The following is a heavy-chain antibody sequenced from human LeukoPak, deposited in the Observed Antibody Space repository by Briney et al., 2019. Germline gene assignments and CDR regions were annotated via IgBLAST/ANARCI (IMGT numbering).Heavy chain of an antibody. CDR2: IISSSGNI. D-gene: IGHD3-9*01. CDR1: GFTFSSYT. Sequence: GGSLRLSCAASGFTFSSYTMNWVRQAPEKGLEWVSAIISSSGNIYYAESVRGRFTISRDNAENSLYLQMNSLRAEDTAVYYCARGAYYDILPGYYFGYWGQGTLVTVSS. V-gene: IGHV3-21*01. J-gene: IGHJ4*02. CDR3: ARGAYYDILPGYYFGY.